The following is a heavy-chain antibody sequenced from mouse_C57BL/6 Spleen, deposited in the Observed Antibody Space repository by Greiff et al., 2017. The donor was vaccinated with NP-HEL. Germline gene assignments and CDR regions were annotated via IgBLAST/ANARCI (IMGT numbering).Heavy chain of an antibody. CDR1: GFSFNTYA. J-gene: IGHJ2*01. CDR3: VREVDGYSFDY. D-gene: IGHD1-1*01. Sequence: EVMLVESGGGLVQPKGSLKLSCAASGFSFNTYAMNWVRQAPGKGLEWVARIRSKSNNYATYYAVSVKDRFTISRDDSESMLYLQMNNLKTEDTAMYDCVREVDGYSFDYWGQGTTLTVSS. CDR2: IRSKSNNYAT. V-gene: IGHV10-1*01.